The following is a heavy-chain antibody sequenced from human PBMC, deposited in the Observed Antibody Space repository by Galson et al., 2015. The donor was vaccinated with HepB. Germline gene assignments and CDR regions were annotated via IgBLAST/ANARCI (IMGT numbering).Heavy chain of an antibody. CDR2: IRSKAHGGTT. V-gene: IGHV3-49*03. Sequence: SLRLSCAGSGLTFGDYTMSWFRQAPGKGLEWVGSIRSKAHGGTTDYVASVKGRFTISRHDSKSIAYLQINSLTTEDTAMYYCTGDHKGGYGPFDYWGQGTLVTVSS. D-gene: IGHD5-12*01. CDR3: TGDHKGGYGPFDY. J-gene: IGHJ4*02. CDR1: GLTFGDYT.